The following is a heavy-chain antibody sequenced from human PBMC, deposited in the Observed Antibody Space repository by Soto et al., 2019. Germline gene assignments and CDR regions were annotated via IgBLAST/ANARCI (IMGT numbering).Heavy chain of an antibody. Sequence: ASVKVSCKASGYTFTGYYMHWVRQAPGQGLEWMGWINPNSGGTNYAQRFQGRVTMTRDTSISTAYMELSRLRSDDTAVYYCARVFPVFFGELLFPLGYYGMDVWGQGTTVTVSS. CDR1: GYTFTGYY. CDR3: ARVFPVFFGELLFPLGYYGMDV. CDR2: INPNSGGT. V-gene: IGHV1-2*02. J-gene: IGHJ6*02. D-gene: IGHD3-10*01.